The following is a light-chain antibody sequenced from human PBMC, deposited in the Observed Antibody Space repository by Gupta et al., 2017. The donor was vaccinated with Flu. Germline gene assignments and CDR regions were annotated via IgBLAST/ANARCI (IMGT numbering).Light chain of an antibody. V-gene: IGKV3-20*01. J-gene: IGKJ4*01. CDR1: QSVSSTY. CDR3: QQYGSSPRT. CDR2: AAS. Sequence: GTLSLSPGERATLSCRASQSVSSTYLGWYQQKPGQAPRLLIYAASSRATGTPDRFSGSGSGTDFTLTISRLEPEDFALYYCQQYGSSPRTFGGGTKVEIK.